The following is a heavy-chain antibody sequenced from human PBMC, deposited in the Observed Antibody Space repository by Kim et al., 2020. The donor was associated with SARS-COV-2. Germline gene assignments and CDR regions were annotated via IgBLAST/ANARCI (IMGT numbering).Heavy chain of an antibody. CDR1: GYTFTGYY. V-gene: IGHV1-2*02. D-gene: IGHD2-2*01. Sequence: ASVKVSCKASGYTFTGYYMHWVRQAPGQGLEWMGWINPNSGGTNYAQKFQGRVTMTRDTSISTAYMELSRLRSDDTAVYYCARDFPPGYQLLRHPTDYWGQGTLVTVSS. J-gene: IGHJ4*02. CDR3: ARDFPPGYQLLRHPTDY. CDR2: INPNSGGT.